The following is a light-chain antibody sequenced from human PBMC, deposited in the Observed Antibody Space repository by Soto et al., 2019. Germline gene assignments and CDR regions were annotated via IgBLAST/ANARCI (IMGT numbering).Light chain of an antibody. CDR1: QSVSSSY. Sequence: EIVLTQSPGTLSLSPGERATLSCRASQSVSSSYLAWYQQKPGQAPRPLIYGASSRAIGIPDRFSGSGSGTDFTLMISRLEPEDFAVYYCQQYCSSPWTFGRGTKVEIK. J-gene: IGKJ1*01. V-gene: IGKV3-20*01. CDR3: QQYCSSPWT. CDR2: GAS.